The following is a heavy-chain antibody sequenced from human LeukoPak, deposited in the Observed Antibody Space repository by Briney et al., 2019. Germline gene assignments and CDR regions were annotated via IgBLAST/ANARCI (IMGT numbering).Heavy chain of an antibody. CDR1: GYSISSGYY. D-gene: IGHD6-13*01. CDR2: IYHSGST. J-gene: IGHJ6*03. Sequence: SETLSLTCTVSGYSISSGYYWGWIRQPPEKGLEWIGSIYHSGSTYYNPSLKSRVTISVDTSKNQFSLKLSSVTAADTAVYYCARADYSSTWSHDYYYMDVWGKGTTVTVSS. V-gene: IGHV4-38-2*02. CDR3: ARADYSSTWSHDYYYMDV.